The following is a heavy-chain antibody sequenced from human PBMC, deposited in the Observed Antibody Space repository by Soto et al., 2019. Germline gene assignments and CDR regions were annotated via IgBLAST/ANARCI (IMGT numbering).Heavy chain of an antibody. CDR2: INAGNGNT. CDR3: AISSGWYYVSY. V-gene: IGHV1-3*01. D-gene: IGHD6-19*01. Sequence: QVQLVQSGAEVKKPGASVKVSCKASGYTFTSYAMHWVRQAPGQRLEWMGWINAGNGNTKYSQKFQGRVTITRDTAASTAYMELSSLRSEDTAVYYCAISSGWYYVSYWGQGTLVTVSS. J-gene: IGHJ4*02. CDR1: GYTFTSYA.